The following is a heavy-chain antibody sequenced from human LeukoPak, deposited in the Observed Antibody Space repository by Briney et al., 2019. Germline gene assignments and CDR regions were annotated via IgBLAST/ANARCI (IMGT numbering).Heavy chain of an antibody. V-gene: IGHV3-23*01. Sequence: GGSLRLSCAASGFTFSSYAMSWVRQAPGKGLEWVSAISGSGGSTYYADSVEDRFTISRDNSKNTLYLQMNSLRAEDTAVYYCAKVYSGYDFYYFDYWGQGTLVTVSS. J-gene: IGHJ4*02. CDR2: ISGSGGST. D-gene: IGHD5-12*01. CDR3: AKVYSGYDFYYFDY. CDR1: GFTFSSYA.